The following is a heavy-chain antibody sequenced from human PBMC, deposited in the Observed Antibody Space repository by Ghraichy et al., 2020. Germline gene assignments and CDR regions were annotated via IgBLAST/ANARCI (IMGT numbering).Heavy chain of an antibody. CDR1: GGSVNSGSYY. Sequence: ETLSLTCTVSGGSVNSGSYYWSWIRQPPGKGLEWIGYIYYSGSTNYNPSLKSRVTISVDTSKNQFSLKLSSVTAADTAVYYCARGDRYGSGSYYNNPFDYWGQGTLVTVSS. CDR3: ARGDRYGSGSYYNNPFDY. J-gene: IGHJ4*02. D-gene: IGHD3-10*01. CDR2: IYYSGST. V-gene: IGHV4-61*01.